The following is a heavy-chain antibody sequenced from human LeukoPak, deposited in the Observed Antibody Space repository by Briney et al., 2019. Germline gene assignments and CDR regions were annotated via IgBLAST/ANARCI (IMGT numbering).Heavy chain of an antibody. V-gene: IGHV3-23*01. D-gene: IGHD3-10*01. CDR1: VYA. J-gene: IGHJ4*02. CDR3: AKVAGSGSYYEIDY. CDR2: ISASGGRT. Sequence: GGSLRLSCAASVYAVTWVRQAPGRGLQWVSSISASGGRTHYGDSVKGRFTSSRDNSKNTLYLQMNSLRVEDTAVYYCAKVAGSGSYYEIDYWGQGTLVTVSS.